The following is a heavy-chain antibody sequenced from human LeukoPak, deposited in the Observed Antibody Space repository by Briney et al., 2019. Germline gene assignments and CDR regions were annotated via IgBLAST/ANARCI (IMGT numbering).Heavy chain of an antibody. CDR3: AKRGVVIRVILVGFHKEAYYFDS. CDR1: GITLSNYG. D-gene: IGHD3-22*01. Sequence: GGSLRLSSAVSGITLSNYGMSWVRQAPGKGLQWVAGISGSGGGTSYADSVKGRFTISRDNPKNTLYLQMNSLRAEDTAVYFCAKRGVVIRVILVGFHKEAYYFDSWGQGALVTVSS. CDR2: ISGSGGGT. J-gene: IGHJ4*02. V-gene: IGHV3-23*01.